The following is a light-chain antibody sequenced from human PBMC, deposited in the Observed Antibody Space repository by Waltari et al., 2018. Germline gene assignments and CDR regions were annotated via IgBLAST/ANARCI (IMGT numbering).Light chain of an antibody. CDR1: SNDVDYNP. J-gene: IGLJ3*02. CDR2: DVT. Sequence: QSALTQPASVSGSPGQPLTISCTGTSNDVDYNPVSWYQQHPGKAPKLLIYDVTKRPSGVSNRFSGSKSGNTASLTISGLQAEDEADYHCSSYTSSNTVVFGGGTKLTVL. V-gene: IGLV2-14*01. CDR3: SSYTSSNTVV.